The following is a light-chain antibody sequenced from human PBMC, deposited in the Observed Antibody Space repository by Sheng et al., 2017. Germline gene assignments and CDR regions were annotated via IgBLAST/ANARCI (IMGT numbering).Light chain of an antibody. V-gene: IGLV1-40*01. CDR1: SSNIGAGYD. Sequence: QSVLTQPPSVSGAPGQRVTISCTGSSSNIGAGYDVHWYQQLPGTAPKLLIYGNSNRPSGVPDRFSGSKSGTSASLAITGLQAEDEADYYCSSHAGSIMKVFGTGTKVTV. CDR2: GNS. J-gene: IGLJ1*01. CDR3: SSHAGSIMKV.